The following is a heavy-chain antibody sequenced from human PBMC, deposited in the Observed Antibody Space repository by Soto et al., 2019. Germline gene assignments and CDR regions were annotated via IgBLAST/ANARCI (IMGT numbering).Heavy chain of an antibody. V-gene: IGHV4-61*01. CDR2: IYNSGTT. CDR1: GGSVSSGSYS. D-gene: IGHD6-13*01. CDR3: ARIYSRNYVYYYGLDV. J-gene: IGHJ6*02. Sequence: SETLSLTCTVSGGSVSSGSYSWSWIRQPPGKGLEWMGYIYNSGTTDYNPSLKSRVTISVDTSKNQFSLNLSSVTAADTAIYYCARIYSRNYVYYYGLDVWGQGTTVTVSS.